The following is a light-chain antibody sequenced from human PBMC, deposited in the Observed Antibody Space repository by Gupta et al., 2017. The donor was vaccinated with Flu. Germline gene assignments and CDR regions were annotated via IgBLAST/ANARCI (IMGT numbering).Light chain of an antibody. V-gene: IGLV3-21*02. J-gene: IGLJ2*01. Sequence: SYVLTPPPSVSVAPGQTARFTCGGNNIGSKGVHWYQQKPGQAPVLVVYDESARPSGIPERFSGSNSGNTATLTISRVEAGDEADYYCQVWDSNSDHVVFGGGTKLTVL. CDR1: NIGSKG. CDR2: DES. CDR3: QVWDSNSDHVV.